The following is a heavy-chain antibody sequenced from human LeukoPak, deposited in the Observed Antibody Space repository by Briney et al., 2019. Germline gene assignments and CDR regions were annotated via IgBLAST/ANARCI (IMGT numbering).Heavy chain of an antibody. J-gene: IGHJ4*02. Sequence: KPLGTPSLNCAVYGGAFSGYYWAWIRPPPGKGVEWIGEIHYSGRINYNPSLKSRVTISADTSNNHFSLKMNSVTAADTAVYYCSRGTDAYKCGNSWGQGTLVTVS. CDR2: IHYSGRI. V-gene: IGHV4-34*01. CDR3: SRGTDAYKCGNS. CDR1: GGAFSGYY. D-gene: IGHD5-24*01.